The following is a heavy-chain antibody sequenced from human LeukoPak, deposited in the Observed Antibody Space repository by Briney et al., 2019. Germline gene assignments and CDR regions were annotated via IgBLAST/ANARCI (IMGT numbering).Heavy chain of an antibody. CDR2: MYYSGRT. CDR1: GGSISKSHYY. CDR3: ARSRGYTDGQTIDY. Sequence: PSETLSLTCTVSGGSISKSHYYWGWIRQPPGKGLEWIGNMYYSGRTYYNPSLKSRVTISLDTSKNQSSLKLSSVTAADTAVYYCARSRGYTDGQTIDYWGQGTLVTVSS. V-gene: IGHV4-39*07. D-gene: IGHD5-18*01. J-gene: IGHJ4*02.